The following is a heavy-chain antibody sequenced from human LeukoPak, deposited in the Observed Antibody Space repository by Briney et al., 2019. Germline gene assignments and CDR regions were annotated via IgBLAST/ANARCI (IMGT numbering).Heavy chain of an antibody. Sequence: ETLSLTCTVSDDSITIYYWSWVRQAPGKGLEWVSVIYSGGSTYYADSVKGRFTISRDNSKNTLYLQMNSLRAEDTAVYYCARALRRGQQLGAFDIWGQGTMVTASS. V-gene: IGHV3-53*01. CDR3: ARALRRGQQLGAFDI. J-gene: IGHJ3*02. D-gene: IGHD5-18*01. CDR1: DDSITIYY. CDR2: IYSGGST.